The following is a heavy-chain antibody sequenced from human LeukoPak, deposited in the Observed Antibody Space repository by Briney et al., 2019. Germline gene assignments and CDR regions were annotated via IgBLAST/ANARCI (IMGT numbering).Heavy chain of an antibody. J-gene: IGHJ4*02. D-gene: IGHD3-16*01. CDR2: IDPSDSYT. CDR1: GYSFTRYW. V-gene: IGHV5-10-1*01. CDR3: ARHRGLRLGELWFDY. Sequence: LGESLQISCKGSGYSFTRYWISWVRQMPGKGVEWMGRIDPSDSYTNYSPSFQGHVTISADKSISTAYLQWSSLKASDTAMYYCARHRGLRLGELWFDYWGQGTLVTVSS.